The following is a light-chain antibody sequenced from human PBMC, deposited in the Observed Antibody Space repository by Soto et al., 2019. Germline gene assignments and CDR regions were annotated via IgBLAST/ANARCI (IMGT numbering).Light chain of an antibody. CDR2: KAS. Sequence: DIQMTHSPATFSASVGDRAAITCPASQSIRYWLAWFQQKAGKAPKLLIYKASSLESGVPSRFSGSGSGTEFIFTISSLQPGDFATYYCQQYNGTFGQGTKVDNK. V-gene: IGKV1-5*03. CDR3: QQYNGT. J-gene: IGKJ1*01. CDR1: QSIRYW.